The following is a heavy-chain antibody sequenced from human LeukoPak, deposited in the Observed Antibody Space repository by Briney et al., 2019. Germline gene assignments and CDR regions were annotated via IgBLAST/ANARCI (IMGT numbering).Heavy chain of an antibody. D-gene: IGHD6-19*01. Sequence: GGSLRLSCAASGFTFSNYAMIWVREAPGKGLEWASAVSVSGSSTYYTDSVEGRFSISRDNSKNTLYLQMNSLRAEDTAVYYCAKRPLAVAAVDYWGQGTLVTVSS. CDR3: AKRPLAVAAVDY. J-gene: IGHJ4*02. CDR2: VSVSGSST. CDR1: GFTFSNYA. V-gene: IGHV3-23*01.